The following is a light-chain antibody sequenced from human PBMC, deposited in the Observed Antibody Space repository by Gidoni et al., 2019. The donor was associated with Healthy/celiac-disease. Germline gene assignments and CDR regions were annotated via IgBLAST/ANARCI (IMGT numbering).Light chain of an antibody. J-gene: IGLJ3*02. CDR2: DNN. CDR1: STNIGNSY. Sequence: QSVLTQPPSVSAAPGQKVTISCSGSSTNIGNSYVSWYQQLPGTAPKLLIYDNNKRPSGIPDLFSGSKSVTSATLDITGLQTGDEADYYCGTWDSSLSAWVFGGGTKLTVL. CDR3: GTWDSSLSAWV. V-gene: IGLV1-51*01.